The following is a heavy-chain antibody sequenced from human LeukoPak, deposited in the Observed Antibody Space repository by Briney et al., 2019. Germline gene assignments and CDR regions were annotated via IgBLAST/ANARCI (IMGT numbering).Heavy chain of an antibody. D-gene: IGHD5-24*01. CDR3: ARDFNRSYSYNYY. CDR2: INPNSGGT. J-gene: IGHJ4*02. V-gene: IGHV1-2*02. Sequence: ASVKVSCKASGYTFTGYYMHWVRQAPGQGLEWMGWINPNSGGTNYAQKFQGRVTMTRDTSISTAYMELSRLRSDDTAVYYCARDFNRSYSYNYYWGQGTLVTVSS. CDR1: GYTFTGYY.